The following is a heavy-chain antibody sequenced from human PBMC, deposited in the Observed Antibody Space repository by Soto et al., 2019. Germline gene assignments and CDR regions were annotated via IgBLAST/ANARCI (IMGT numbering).Heavy chain of an antibody. CDR2: ISYDGSNK. D-gene: IGHD2-15*01. V-gene: IGHV3-30*18. CDR3: AKLDEGGLQYAYYAMDV. J-gene: IGHJ6*02. CDR1: GFTFSNYG. Sequence: QVHLVESGGGVVQPGRSPRLSCVASGFTFSNYGMHWVHQAPGKGLEWVAVISYDGSNKYYADSVKGRFTISRDNSKNTLYLQMTSLRTEDTALYYCAKLDEGGLQYAYYAMDVWGQGTTVTVSS.